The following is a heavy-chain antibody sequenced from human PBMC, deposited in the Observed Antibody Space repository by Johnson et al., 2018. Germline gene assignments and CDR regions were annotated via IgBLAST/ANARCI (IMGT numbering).Heavy chain of an antibody. CDR1: GFTFSSYG. V-gene: IGHV3-33*06. D-gene: IGHD2-2*01. Sequence: QVQLVQSGGGVVQPGRSLRLSCAASGFTFSSYGMHWVRQAPGKGLEWVAVLWYDGSNKYYADSVQGRFPIARDNSKNTVCLQMNSRRAEDTGVYYCAKRGQDSVVERDGMDVWGQGTTVTVSS. CDR2: LWYDGSNK. J-gene: IGHJ6*02. CDR3: AKRGQDSVVERDGMDV.